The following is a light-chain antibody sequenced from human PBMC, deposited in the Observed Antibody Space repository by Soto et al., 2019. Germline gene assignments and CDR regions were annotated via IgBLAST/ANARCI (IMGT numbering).Light chain of an antibody. CDR3: QQSYSTRWT. J-gene: IGKJ1*01. V-gene: IGKV1-5*03. CDR1: ERMSGW. Sequence: DIQMTQSPSTLSASVGDSVTITCRASERMSGWLAWYQQKPGKAPKLLMYKASSLESGVPSKFSGSGSETDFTLTISSLQPEDFATYYCQQSYSTRWTFGQGTKVDIK. CDR2: KAS.